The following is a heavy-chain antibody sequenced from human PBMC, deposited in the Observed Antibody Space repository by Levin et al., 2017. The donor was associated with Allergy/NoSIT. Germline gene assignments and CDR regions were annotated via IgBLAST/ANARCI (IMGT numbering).Heavy chain of an antibody. CDR3: ARERPDTCYFDY. CDR2: IRPSGDIT. D-gene: IGHD2-2*01. J-gene: IGHJ4*02. Sequence: ASVKVSCRASGYTFTNYYIHWVRQAPGQGLEYMGIIRPSGDITSYAQNFRGRVTMTRDTSTSTVYMELSSLRSEDTAVYYCARERPDTCYFDYWGQGTLVTVSS. V-gene: IGHV1-46*01. CDR1: GYTFTNYY.